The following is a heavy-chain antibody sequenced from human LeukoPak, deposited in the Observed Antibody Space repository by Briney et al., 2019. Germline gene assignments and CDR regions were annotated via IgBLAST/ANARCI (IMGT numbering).Heavy chain of an antibody. J-gene: IGHJ5*02. D-gene: IGHD4-17*01. CDR1: GYSISSGYY. V-gene: IGHV4-38-2*02. CDR3: ARDHDYGDYVWSPKNNWFDP. CDR2: IYHSGST. Sequence: ASETLSLTCTVSGYSISSGYYWGWIRQPPGKGLEWIGSIYHSGSTYYNPSLKSRVTISVDTSKNQFSLKLSSVTAADTAVYYCARDHDYGDYVWSPKNNWFDPWGQGTLVTDSS.